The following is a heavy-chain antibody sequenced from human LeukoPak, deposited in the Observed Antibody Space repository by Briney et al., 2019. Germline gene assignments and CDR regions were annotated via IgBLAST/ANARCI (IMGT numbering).Heavy chain of an antibody. CDR2: INPNSGGT. J-gene: IGHJ6*03. V-gene: IGHV1-2*02. D-gene: IGHD5-12*01. Sequence: ASVKVSCKASGYTFTGYYMHWVRQAPGQGLEWMGWINPNSGGTNYAQKFQGRVTMTRDTSISTAYMELSRLRSDDTAAYYCARLSGYGLHYYYHMDVWGKGTTVTVSS. CDR3: ARLSGYGLHYYYHMDV. CDR1: GYTFTGYY.